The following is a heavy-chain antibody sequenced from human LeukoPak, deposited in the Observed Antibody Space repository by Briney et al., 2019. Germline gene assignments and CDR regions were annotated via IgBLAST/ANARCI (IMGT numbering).Heavy chain of an antibody. CDR3: AREGGPYRPLDY. V-gene: IGHV4-4*02. J-gene: IGHJ4*02. CDR2: VNLQGST. Sequence: PSGTLSLTCGVSGGSISNTNWWTWFRQPPGKGLEWIGEVNLQGSTNYNPSLKSRVAISVDKSENHISLKLTSVPAADTAVYYCAREGGPYRPLDYSGQGTLVTVAS. CDR1: GGSISNTNW.